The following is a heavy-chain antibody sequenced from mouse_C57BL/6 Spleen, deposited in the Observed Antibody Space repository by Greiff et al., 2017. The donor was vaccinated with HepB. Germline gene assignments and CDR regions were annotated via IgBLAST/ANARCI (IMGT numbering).Heavy chain of an antibody. D-gene: IGHD1-1*01. CDR1: GFSFTSYG. J-gene: IGHJ1*03. Sequence: QVQLQQSGPGLVQPSQSLSITCTVSGFSFTSYGVHWVRQPPGKGLEWLGVIWSGGSTDYNAAFISRLSISKDNSKSQVFFKMNSLQADDTAIYYCAKNSRDYGSSYDWYFDVWGTGTTVTVSS. V-gene: IGHV2-4*01. CDR2: IWSGGST. CDR3: AKNSRDYGSSYDWYFDV.